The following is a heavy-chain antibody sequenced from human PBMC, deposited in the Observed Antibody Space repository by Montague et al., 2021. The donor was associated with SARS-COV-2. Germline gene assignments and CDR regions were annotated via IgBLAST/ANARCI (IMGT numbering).Heavy chain of an antibody. Sequence: SLRLSCAASGFTFSSYWMSWVRQAPGKGLEWVANIKQDGSEKYYVDSVKGRFTISRDNAKNSLYLQMNSLRAEDTAVYYCVRGGRGGTAAGTAFEHWDQGILVTVSS. CDR3: VRGGRGGTAAGTAFEH. D-gene: IGHD6-13*01. CDR2: IKQDGSEK. V-gene: IGHV3-7*01. J-gene: IGHJ4*02. CDR1: GFTFSSYW.